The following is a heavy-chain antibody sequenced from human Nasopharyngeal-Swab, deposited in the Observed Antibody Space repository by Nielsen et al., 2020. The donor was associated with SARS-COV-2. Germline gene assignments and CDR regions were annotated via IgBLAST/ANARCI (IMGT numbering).Heavy chain of an antibody. D-gene: IGHD2-2*01. CDR1: GYSFTSYW. V-gene: IGHV5-10-1*01. Sequence: GESLKISCKGSGYSFTSYWISWVRQMPGKGLEWMGRIDPSDSYTNYSPSFQGHVTISADKSISTAYLQWSSLKASDTATYYCARWVVDCSSTSCHYYFDYWGQGTLVTVSS. CDR2: IDPSDSYT. CDR3: ARWVVDCSSTSCHYYFDY. J-gene: IGHJ4*02.